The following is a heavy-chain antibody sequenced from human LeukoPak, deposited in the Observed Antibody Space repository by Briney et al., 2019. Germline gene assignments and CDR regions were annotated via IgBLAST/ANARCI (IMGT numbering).Heavy chain of an antibody. Sequence: ASVKVSCKASGYTFTTYHIHWVRQAPGQGLEWMGIINPGDGSTSYAQKFQGRVTVTRDTSTSTVHMDLSSLRSEDTAVYYCARAAVHYNSVMDVWGQGTTVTVSS. CDR3: ARAAVHYNSVMDV. CDR2: INPGDGST. J-gene: IGHJ6*02. D-gene: IGHD6-25*01. CDR1: GYTFTTYH. V-gene: IGHV1-46*01.